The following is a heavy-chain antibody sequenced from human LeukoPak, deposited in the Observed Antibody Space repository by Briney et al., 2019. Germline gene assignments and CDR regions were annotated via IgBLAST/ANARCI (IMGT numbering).Heavy chain of an antibody. J-gene: IGHJ4*02. V-gene: IGHV1-69*05. CDR3: ARGYSSGDDFDY. D-gene: IGHD6-19*01. Sequence: ASVKVSCKASVGTFSSYAISWVGQAPGPGLEWIGGIIPIFCTANYVQKFQGRVTITTDESTRTAYMELSRLRSEDTAVYYCARGYSSGDDFDYWGQGTLVTVSS. CDR1: VGTFSSYA. CDR2: IIPIFCTA.